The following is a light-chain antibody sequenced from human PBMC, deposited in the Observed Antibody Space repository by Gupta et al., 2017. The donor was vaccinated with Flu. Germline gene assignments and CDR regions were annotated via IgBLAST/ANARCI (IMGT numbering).Light chain of an antibody. CDR3: QNDCSSRT. Sequence: LSSSPGEGATLSCRARQSVTNSSLEWYQHKPGQSPRIIIYGASNSAMGITDRFSGRGSAKDFTLTISRLETEACAVYYSQNDCSSRTFGQGTTVEIK. J-gene: IGKJ1*01. CDR1: QSVTNSS. CDR2: GAS. V-gene: IGKV3-20*01.